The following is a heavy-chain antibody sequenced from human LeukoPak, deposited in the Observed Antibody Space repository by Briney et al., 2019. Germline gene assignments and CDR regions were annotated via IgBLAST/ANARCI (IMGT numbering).Heavy chain of an antibody. CDR3: AKEDDSSGQGNPGFDY. Sequence: PGGSLRLSCAASGFTFSSYGMHWVRQAPGKGLEWVAFIRYDGSNKYYADSVKGRFTISRDNSKNTLYLQMNSLRAEDTAVYYCAKEDDSSGQGNPGFDYWGQGTLVTVSS. J-gene: IGHJ4*02. V-gene: IGHV3-30*02. CDR1: GFTFSSYG. CDR2: IRYDGSNK. D-gene: IGHD3-22*01.